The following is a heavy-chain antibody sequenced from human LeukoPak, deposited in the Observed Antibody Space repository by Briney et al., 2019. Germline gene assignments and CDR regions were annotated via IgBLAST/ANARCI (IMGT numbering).Heavy chain of an antibody. Sequence: SETLSLNCAVFAGTFDGFYWRWIRQPPGNGLGWCGEITDDGSTNYNPSLKSRVTISVDTSKNQFSLKLSSVTAADTAVYYCARGGYYDFWSGYRFDYWGQGTLVTVSS. CDR2: ITDDGST. J-gene: IGHJ4*02. D-gene: IGHD3-3*01. CDR1: AGTFDGFY. CDR3: ARGGYYDFWSGYRFDY. V-gene: IGHV4-34*01.